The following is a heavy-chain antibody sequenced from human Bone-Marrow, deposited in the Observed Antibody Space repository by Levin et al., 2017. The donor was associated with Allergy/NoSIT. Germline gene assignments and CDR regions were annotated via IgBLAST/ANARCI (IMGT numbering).Heavy chain of an antibody. D-gene: IGHD4-17*01. V-gene: IGHV4-59*01. CDR2: IYNSGST. Sequence: PSETLSLTCTVSGGSTRSYYWSWIRQPPGKGLEWIGYIYNSGSTNYNPSLKSRVTISEDTSKNQLSLKMSSVTAADTAVYYCARGFRVYGDSGVHGMDVWGQGTTVTVSS. CDR3: ARGFRVYGDSGVHGMDV. J-gene: IGHJ6*02. CDR1: GGSTRSYY.